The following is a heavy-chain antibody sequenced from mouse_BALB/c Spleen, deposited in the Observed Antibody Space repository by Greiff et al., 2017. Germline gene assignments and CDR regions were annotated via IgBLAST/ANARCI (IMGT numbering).Heavy chain of an antibody. CDR2: IDPSDSYT. Sequence: QVQLQQPGAELVKPGASVKLSCKASGYTFTSYWMHWVKQRPGQGLEWIGEIDPSDSYTNYNQKFKGKATLTVDKSSSTAYMQLSSLTSEDSAVYYCARRDGYNYDAMDYWGQGTSVTVSS. J-gene: IGHJ4*01. D-gene: IGHD2-3*01. CDR3: ARRDGYNYDAMDY. V-gene: IGHV1-69*02. CDR1: GYTFTSYW.